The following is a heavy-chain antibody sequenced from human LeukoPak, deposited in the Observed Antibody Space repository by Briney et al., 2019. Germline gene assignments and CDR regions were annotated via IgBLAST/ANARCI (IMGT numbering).Heavy chain of an antibody. Sequence: SETLSLTCTVSGGSISSLYWSWLRQPPGKGLEWIGYIHYSGSTNCNPSLKSRATISVDTSTNQFSLKLSSVTAADTAVYYCARDRADSSGWTYYFDYWGQGTLVTVSS. J-gene: IGHJ4*02. CDR1: GGSISSLY. D-gene: IGHD6-19*01. CDR3: ARDRADSSGWTYYFDY. CDR2: IHYSGST. V-gene: IGHV4-59*01.